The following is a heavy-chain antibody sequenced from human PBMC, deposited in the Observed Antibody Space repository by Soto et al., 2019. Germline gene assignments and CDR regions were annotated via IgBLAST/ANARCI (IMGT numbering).Heavy chain of an antibody. CDR1: GFTFSSYA. J-gene: IGHJ6*02. V-gene: IGHV3-30-3*01. D-gene: IGHD2-2*01. Sequence: PGGSLRLSCAASGFTFSSYAMHWVRQAPGKGLEWVAVISYDGSNKYYADSVKGRFTISRDNSKNTLYLQMNSLRAEDTAVYYCARGSSTSPYYYYGMDVWGQGTTVTVSS. CDR2: ISYDGSNK. CDR3: ARGSSTSPYYYYGMDV.